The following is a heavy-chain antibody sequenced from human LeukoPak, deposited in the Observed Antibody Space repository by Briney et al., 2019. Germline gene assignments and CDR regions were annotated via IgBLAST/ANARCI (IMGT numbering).Heavy chain of an antibody. D-gene: IGHD3-22*01. CDR2: IYTSGST. J-gene: IGHJ5*02. Sequence: SETLSLTCTVSGVSISSGSYYWRWIRQPAGKGLEWIGRIYTSGSTNYNPSRKSRVTISVDTSKNQFSLKLSSVTAADTAVYYCARETDSSGYYYWFDPWGQGTLVTVSS. V-gene: IGHV4-61*02. CDR3: ARETDSSGYYYWFDP. CDR1: GVSISSGSYY.